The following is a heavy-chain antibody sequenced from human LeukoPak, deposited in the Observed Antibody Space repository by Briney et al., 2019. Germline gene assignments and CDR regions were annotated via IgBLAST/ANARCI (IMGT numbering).Heavy chain of an antibody. Sequence: PGRSLRLSCAASGFTFSTYGMHWVRQAPGKGLEWEAVIWFDGSNKYYADSVKGRFSISRDNSKNTLYLQMNSLRAEDTAVYYCARGEGSYSAHFDYWGQGALVTVSS. J-gene: IGHJ4*02. CDR1: GFTFSTYG. V-gene: IGHV3-33*01. D-gene: IGHD1-26*01. CDR3: ARGEGSYSAHFDY. CDR2: IWFDGSNK.